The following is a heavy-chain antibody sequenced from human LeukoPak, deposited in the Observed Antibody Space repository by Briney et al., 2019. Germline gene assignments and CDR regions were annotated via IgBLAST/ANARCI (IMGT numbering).Heavy chain of an antibody. V-gene: IGHV3-13*01. CDR2: LGIAGDT. J-gene: IGHJ4*02. Sequence: GGSLRLSCAASGFTVSSYAMHWVRQPVGKGLEWVSALGIAGDTFYPGSVKGRFTISRENARNSLYLQMNSLRAEDTAMYYCARQMQSHGNFDSWGQGTLVTVSS. CDR3: ARQMQSHGNFDS. D-gene: IGHD1-26*01. CDR1: GFTVSSYA.